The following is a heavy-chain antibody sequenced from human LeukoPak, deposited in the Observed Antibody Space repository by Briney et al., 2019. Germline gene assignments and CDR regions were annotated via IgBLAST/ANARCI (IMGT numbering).Heavy chain of an antibody. CDR3: ARVGEAMIGCLDN. CDR1: GFTFDDYG. D-gene: IGHD3-22*01. CDR2: ITWNGGST. J-gene: IGHJ4*02. V-gene: IGHV3-20*04. Sequence: GGSLRLSCTTSGFTFDDYGMSWVRQAPGKGLEWVSGITWNGGSTGYADSVKGRFTISRDNANNSLYLQMNSLRAEDTALYYCARVGEAMIGCLDNWGQGTLLTVSS.